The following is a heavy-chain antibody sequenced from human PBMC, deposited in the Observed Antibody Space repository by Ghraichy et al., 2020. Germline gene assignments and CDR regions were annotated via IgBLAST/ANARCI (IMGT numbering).Heavy chain of an antibody. V-gene: IGHV3-23*01. Sequence: GGSLRLSCAVSGFTFSSYAMSWVRQAPGKGLKWVSAISGSGGSTYYADSVKGRFTISRDNSKNTLYLQMNSLRAEDTAVYYCAKDRFSSGYYYYYGMDVWGQGTTVTVSS. CDR3: AKDRFSSGYYYYYGMDV. CDR2: ISGSGGST. J-gene: IGHJ6*02. CDR1: GFTFSSYA. D-gene: IGHD6-19*01.